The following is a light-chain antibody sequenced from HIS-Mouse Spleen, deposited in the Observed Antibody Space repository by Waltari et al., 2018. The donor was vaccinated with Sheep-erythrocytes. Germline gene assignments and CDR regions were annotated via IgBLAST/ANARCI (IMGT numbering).Light chain of an antibody. V-gene: IGLV2-11*01. CDR1: SSDVGGYNY. J-gene: IGLJ3*02. CDR2: DVS. Sequence: QSALTQPRSVSGSPGQSVTISCTGTSSDVGGYNYVSWYQQHPGKAPQLMIYDVSKRPAGVPDRCSGSKSGNTASLTISGLQAEDEADYYCCSYAGSYTFWVFGGGTKLTVL. CDR3: CSYAGSYTFWV.